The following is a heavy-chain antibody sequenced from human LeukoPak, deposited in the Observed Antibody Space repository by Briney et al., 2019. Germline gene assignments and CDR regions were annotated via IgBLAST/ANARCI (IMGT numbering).Heavy chain of an antibody. D-gene: IGHD3-10*01. CDR2: FDPEDGET. CDR1: GYTLTELS. CDR3: ALRSRSRGAFDI. Sequence: GASVKVSCKVSGYTLTELSMHWVRQAPGKGLEWMGGFDPEDGETIYAQKFQGRVTMTEDTSTDTAYMELSSLRSEDTAVYYCALRSRSRGAFDIWGQGTMVTVSS. J-gene: IGHJ3*02. V-gene: IGHV1-24*01.